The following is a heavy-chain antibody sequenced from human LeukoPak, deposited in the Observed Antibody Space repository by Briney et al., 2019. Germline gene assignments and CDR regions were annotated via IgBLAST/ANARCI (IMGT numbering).Heavy chain of an antibody. Sequence: GGSLRLSCAASGFTLSRYTMHWVRQAPGEGLESVSAISSTGDSTYSANSVRGRFTISGDNSKNTLYLQMGSLRPEDTAVYFCTREDPPGATDYRGQGTLVTVSS. D-gene: IGHD1-14*01. CDR2: ISSTGDST. V-gene: IGHV3-64*01. J-gene: IGHJ4*02. CDR1: GFTLSRYT. CDR3: TREDPPGATDY.